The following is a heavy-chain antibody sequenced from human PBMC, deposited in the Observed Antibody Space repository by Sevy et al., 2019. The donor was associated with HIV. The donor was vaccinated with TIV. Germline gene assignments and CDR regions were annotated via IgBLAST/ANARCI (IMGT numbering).Heavy chain of an antibody. CDR2: LSFGCGEI. CDR1: GFTFSKYS. V-gene: IGHV3-23*01. Sequence: GGSLRLSCAASGFTFSKYSMSWVRQPPGKGLEWVSTLSFGCGEINYADSVKGRFTISRDNAKSSVYLQMNNLRPADTAVYYCAREGCTRPHDYWGQGTRVTVS. CDR3: AREGCTRPHDY. J-gene: IGHJ4*02. D-gene: IGHD2-8*01.